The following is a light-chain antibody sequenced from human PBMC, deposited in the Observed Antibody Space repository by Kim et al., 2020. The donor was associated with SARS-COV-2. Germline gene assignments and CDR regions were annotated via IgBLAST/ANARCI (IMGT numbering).Light chain of an antibody. CDR2: TAT. CDR1: SGPVTSTHY. Sequence: QAVVTQEPSLTVSPGGPVTLTCASNSGPVTSTHYPMWFQQKPGQAPRPLIYTATNRHPWTPARFSGSLLGGKAALTLSGVQPEDEADYYCLLYYGASSVIFDGGNPVTVL. J-gene: IGLJ2*01. CDR3: LLYYGASSVI. V-gene: IGLV7-43*01.